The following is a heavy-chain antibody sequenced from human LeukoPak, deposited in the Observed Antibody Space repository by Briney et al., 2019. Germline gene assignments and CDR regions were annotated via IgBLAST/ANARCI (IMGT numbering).Heavy chain of an antibody. CDR2: ISGSGGVT. CDR1: GLTFTTYP. D-gene: IGHD3-16*01. Sequence: GGSLRLPCVVSGLTFTTYPMTWVRQAPGKGLEWVSSISGSGGVTARSASVKGRFSITMDNSRSTLYLQMNSLRPEDTAVYHCAKVRTSSYTDSAFDIWGRGSLVTVSS. J-gene: IGHJ3*02. V-gene: IGHV3-23*01. CDR3: AKVRTSSYTDSAFDI.